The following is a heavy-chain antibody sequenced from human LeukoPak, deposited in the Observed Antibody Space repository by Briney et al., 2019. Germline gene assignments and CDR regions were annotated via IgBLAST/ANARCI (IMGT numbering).Heavy chain of an antibody. CDR3: AGSRRYGDYVGLDY. D-gene: IGHD4-17*01. CDR1: GIILSSYW. Sequence: GGSLRLSCAASGIILSSYWMSWVRQAPGKGLEWVANIKQDGSEKWYVDSVKGRFTISRDNAKNSLYLQMNSLRAEDTAVYYCAGSRRYGDYVGLDYWGQGTLVTVSS. CDR2: IKQDGSEK. J-gene: IGHJ4*02. V-gene: IGHV3-7*01.